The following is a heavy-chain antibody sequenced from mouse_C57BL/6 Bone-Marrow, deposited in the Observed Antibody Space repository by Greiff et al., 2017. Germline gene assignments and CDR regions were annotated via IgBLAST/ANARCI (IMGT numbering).Heavy chain of an antibody. V-gene: IGHV1-26*01. CDR3: ARDYYGSSWYFDY. CDR1: GYTFTDYY. D-gene: IGHD1-1*01. CDR2: INPNNGGT. Sequence: VQLKQSGPELVKPGASVKISCKASGYTFTDYYMNWVKQSHGKSLEWIGEINPNNGGTSYNQKLKGKATWTVDKSSSTAYMELRSLTSEDSAVYYWARDYYGSSWYFDYWGQGTILTVSS. J-gene: IGHJ2*01.